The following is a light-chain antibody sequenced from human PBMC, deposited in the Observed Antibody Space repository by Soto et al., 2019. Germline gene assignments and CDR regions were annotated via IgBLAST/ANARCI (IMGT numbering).Light chain of an antibody. CDR3: QQSYSSPWT. Sequence: DIPMNQSPSSLSASVGDRVTITCRASQTITNYLNWYQQKPGKAPKILIYAASTLLSGVPSRFTGGGSGTDFTVTIDSLQPEDFATYFCQQSYSSPWTFGQGTKVEI. V-gene: IGKV1-39*01. CDR2: AAS. CDR1: QTITNY. J-gene: IGKJ1*01.